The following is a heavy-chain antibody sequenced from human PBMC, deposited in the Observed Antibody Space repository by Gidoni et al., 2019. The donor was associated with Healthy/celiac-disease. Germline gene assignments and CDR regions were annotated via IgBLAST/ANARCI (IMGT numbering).Heavy chain of an antibody. CDR3: ASGRDGYNYYFDY. D-gene: IGHD5-12*01. CDR2: IIPIFGTA. CDR1: GGTFSTYA. V-gene: IGHV1-69*12. Sequence: QVQLVQSGAAVKKPGSSVTVSCTASGGTFSTYATTWVRQAPGQGLEWMGGIIPIFGTANYAQKFQGRVTITADESTSTDYMELSSLRSEDTAVYYCASGRDGYNYYFDYWGQGTLVTVSS. J-gene: IGHJ4*02.